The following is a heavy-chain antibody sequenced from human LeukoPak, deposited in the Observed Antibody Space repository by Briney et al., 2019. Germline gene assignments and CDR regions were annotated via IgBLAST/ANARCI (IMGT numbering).Heavy chain of an antibody. CDR1: EYTFTGYY. CDR3: ARDLHYYDSSGSFNY. J-gene: IGHJ4*02. CDR2: INPNSGGT. V-gene: IGHV1-2*02. Sequence: ASVKVSCKASEYTFTGYYMHWVRQAPGQGLEWMGWINPNSGGTNYAQKFQGRVTMTRDTSISTAYMELSRLRSDDTAVYYCARDLHYYDSSGSFNYWGQGTLVTVSS. D-gene: IGHD3-22*01.